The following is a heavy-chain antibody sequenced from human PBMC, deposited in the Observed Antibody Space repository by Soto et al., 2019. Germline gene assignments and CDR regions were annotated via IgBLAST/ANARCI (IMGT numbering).Heavy chain of an antibody. V-gene: IGHV3-30-3*01. CDR2: ITDDGGNT. CDR3: ARAIFGNAVDV. J-gene: IGHJ6*02. D-gene: IGHD2-15*01. CDR1: GFTFSTYG. Sequence: QVQLVESGGGEVQPGKSLRLSCVGSGFTFSTYGIHWIRQAPGKGLEWVALITDDGGNTYYADSVRGRFTVSRDNSKNTLYLQVHSLRYEATAVYYCARAIFGNAVDVWGPGATVIVSS.